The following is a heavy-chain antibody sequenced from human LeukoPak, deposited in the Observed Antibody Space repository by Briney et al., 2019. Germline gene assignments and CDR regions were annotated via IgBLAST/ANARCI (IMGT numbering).Heavy chain of an antibody. D-gene: IGHD3-10*01. CDR1: GYTLTELS. CDR2: FDPEDGET. V-gene: IGHV1-24*01. Sequence: GASVKVSCKVSGYTLTELSMHWVRQAPGKGLERMGGFDPEDGETIYAQKFQGRVTMTEDTSTDTAYMELSSLRSEDTAVYYCATERLWFGESNPFDYWGQGTLVTVSS. J-gene: IGHJ4*02. CDR3: ATERLWFGESNPFDY.